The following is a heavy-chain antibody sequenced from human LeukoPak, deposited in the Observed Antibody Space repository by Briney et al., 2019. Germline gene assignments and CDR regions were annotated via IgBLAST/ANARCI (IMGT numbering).Heavy chain of an antibody. CDR3: ARVTTRLRDSSSHPLDV. D-gene: IGHD6-13*01. CDR2: IYTSGST. CDR1: GGSISSGSYY. V-gene: IGHV4-61*02. J-gene: IGHJ6*04. Sequence: SETLSLTCTVSGGSISSGSYYWSWIRQPAGKGLERIGRIYTSGSTNYNPSLKSRVTISVDTSKNQFSLKLSSVTAADTAVYYCARVTTRLRDSSSHPLDVWGKGTTVTVSS.